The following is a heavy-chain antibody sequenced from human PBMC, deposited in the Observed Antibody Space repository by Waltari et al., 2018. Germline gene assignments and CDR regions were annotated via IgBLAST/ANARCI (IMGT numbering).Heavy chain of an antibody. D-gene: IGHD6-19*01. Sequence: QVQLQESGPGLVKPSETLSLTCAVSGYSISSGYYWGWIRQPPGKGLEWIGSIYYSGGTYYNPSRKSRVTISVDTSKNQFCLKLSSVTAADTAVYYCARRRLSSGWYWGQGTLVTVSS. CDR1: GYSISSGYY. CDR2: IYYSGGT. V-gene: IGHV4-38-2*01. CDR3: ARRRLSSGWY. J-gene: IGHJ4*02.